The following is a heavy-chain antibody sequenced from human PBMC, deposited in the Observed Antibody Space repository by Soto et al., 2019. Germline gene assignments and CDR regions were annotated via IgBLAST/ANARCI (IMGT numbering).Heavy chain of an antibody. J-gene: IGHJ4*02. D-gene: IGHD5-18*01. CDR2: ISWDGGIT. CDR1: GFTFDDYT. CDR3: AKAGAYNYGSYFDY. V-gene: IGHV3-43*01. Sequence: PGGSLRLSCAASGFTFDDYTMPWVRKAPGKGLEWVSLISWDGGITYYADSVKGRFTISRDNSKNSLYLQMNSLTTEDTALYYCAKAGAYNYGSYFDYWGQGTLVTVSS.